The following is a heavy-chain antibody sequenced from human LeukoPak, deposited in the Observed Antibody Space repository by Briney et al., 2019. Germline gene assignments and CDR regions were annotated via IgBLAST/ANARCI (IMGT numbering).Heavy chain of an antibody. CDR1: GFTVSSNY. CDR3: AKEAAAGTGGAFDI. D-gene: IGHD6-13*01. CDR2: IRYDGSNK. J-gene: IGHJ3*02. Sequence: GGSLSLSCAASGFTVSSNYMSWVRQAPGKGLEGVAFIRYDGSNKYYADSVKGRFTISRDNSKNTLYLQMNSLRDEDTAVYYCAKEAAAGTGGAFDIWGQGTMVTVSS. V-gene: IGHV3-30*02.